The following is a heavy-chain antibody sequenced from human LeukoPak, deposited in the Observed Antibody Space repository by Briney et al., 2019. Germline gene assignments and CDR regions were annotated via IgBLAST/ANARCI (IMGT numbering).Heavy chain of an antibody. CDR2: ISYDGSNK. J-gene: IGHJ6*03. Sequence: GGSLRLSCAASGFTFSSYAMHWVRQAPGKGLEWVAVISYDGSNKYYADSVKGRFTISRDNSKNTLYLQMNSLRAEDTAVYYCARGMVRIQLWLPYYYMDVWGKGTTVTVSS. V-gene: IGHV3-30-3*01. D-gene: IGHD5-18*01. CDR1: GFTFSSYA. CDR3: ARGMVRIQLWLPYYYMDV.